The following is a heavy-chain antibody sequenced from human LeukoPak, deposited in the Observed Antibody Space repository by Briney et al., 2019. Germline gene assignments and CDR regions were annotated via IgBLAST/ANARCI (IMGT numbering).Heavy chain of an antibody. CDR2: TYYRSKWYN. J-gene: IGHJ6*04. CDR3: ARAGVRYYDFWSGHRLLLMDV. CDR1: GDSVSSNSAA. Sequence: SQTLSLTCAISGDSVSSNSAAWNWIRQSPSRGLEWLGRTYYRSKWYNDYAVSVKSRITINPDTSKNQFSLQLNSVTPEDTAVYYCARAGVRYYDFWSGHRLLLMDVWGKGTTVTVSS. V-gene: IGHV6-1*01. D-gene: IGHD3-3*01.